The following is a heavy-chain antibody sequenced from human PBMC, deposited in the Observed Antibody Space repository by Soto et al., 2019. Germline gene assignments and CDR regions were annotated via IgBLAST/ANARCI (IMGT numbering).Heavy chain of an antibody. V-gene: IGHV3-21*04. CDR2: ISSRSDI. J-gene: IGHJ6*02. D-gene: IGHD2-2*02. CDR1: VFTFITYS. CDR3: AREYTAWPLAYGLDV. Sequence: PGGSLRLSCVGSVFTFITYSINWVRQAPGKGLEWVSSISSRSDIYYADSVKGRFTISRDNAKNSVSLQMNSLRAEDTAVYYCAREYTAWPLAYGLDVWGQGTTVTVSS.